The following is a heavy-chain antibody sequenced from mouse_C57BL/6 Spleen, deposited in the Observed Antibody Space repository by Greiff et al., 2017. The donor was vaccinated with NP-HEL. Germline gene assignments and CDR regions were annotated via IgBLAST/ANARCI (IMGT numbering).Heavy chain of an antibody. CDR2: ISYDGSN. CDR3: ASYAWFAY. J-gene: IGHJ3*01. Sequence: EVQLKESGPGLVKPSQSLSLICSVTGYSITSGYYWNWIRQFPGNKLEWMGYISYDGSNNYNPSLKNRISITRDTSKNQFFLKLNSVTTEDTATYYCASYAWFAYWGQGTLVTVSA. D-gene: IGHD2-12*01. V-gene: IGHV3-6*01. CDR1: GYSITSGYY.